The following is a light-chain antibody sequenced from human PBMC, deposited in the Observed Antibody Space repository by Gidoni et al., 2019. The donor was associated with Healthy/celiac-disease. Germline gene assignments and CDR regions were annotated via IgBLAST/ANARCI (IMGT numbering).Light chain of an antibody. CDR2: EGS. CDR3: CSYAGSIRP. Sequence: QSALTQPASVSGSPGQSITISCTGTSSDVGSYNLVSWYHQHPGKAPKLMIYEGSKRPSGVSNRFSGSKSGNTASLTISGLQAEDEADYYCCSYAGSIRPFGGGTKLTVL. J-gene: IGLJ2*01. V-gene: IGLV2-23*01. CDR1: SSDVGSYNL.